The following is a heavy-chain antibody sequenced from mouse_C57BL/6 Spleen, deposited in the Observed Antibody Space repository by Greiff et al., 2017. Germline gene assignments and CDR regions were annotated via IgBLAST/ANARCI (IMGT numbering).Heavy chain of an antibody. CDR1: GYTFTDYE. CDR2: IDPETGGT. CDR3: ARGDYDRSAMDY. V-gene: IGHV1-15*01. J-gene: IGHJ4*01. D-gene: IGHD2-4*01. Sequence: QVHVKQSGAELVRPGASVTLSCKASGYTFTDYEMHWVKQTPVHGLEWIGAIDPETGGTAYNQKFKGKAILTADKSSSTAYMALRSLTSEDSAVYYCARGDYDRSAMDYWGQGTSVTVSS.